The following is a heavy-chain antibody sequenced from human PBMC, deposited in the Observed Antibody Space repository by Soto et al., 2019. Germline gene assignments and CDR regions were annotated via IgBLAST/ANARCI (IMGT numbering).Heavy chain of an antibody. CDR2: IIPIFGTA. J-gene: IGHJ6*02. CDR3: ASGKDSSSWYSSMYPDLSDYYYYGIDV. D-gene: IGHD6-13*01. V-gene: IGHV1-69*13. Sequence: GASVKVSCKASGGTFSSYAISWVRQAPGQGLEWMGGIIPIFGTANYAQKFQGRVTITADESTSTAYMELSSLRSEDTAVYYCASGKDSSSWYSSMYPDLSDYYYYGIDVWGQGTTVTVSS. CDR1: GGTFSSYA.